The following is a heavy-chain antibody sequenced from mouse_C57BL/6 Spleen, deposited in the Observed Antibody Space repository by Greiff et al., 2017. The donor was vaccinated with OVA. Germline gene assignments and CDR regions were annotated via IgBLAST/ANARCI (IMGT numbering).Heavy chain of an antibody. V-gene: IGHV1-85*01. J-gene: IGHJ2*01. CDR2: IYPRDGST. CDR1: GYTFTSYD. CDR3: AREGDYYGSSYFDY. Sequence: QVQLKQSGPELVKPGASVKLSCKASGYTFTSYDINWVKQRPGQGLEWIGWIYPRDGSTKYNEKFKGKATLTVDTSSSTAYMELHSLTSEDSAVYFCAREGDYYGSSYFDYWGQGTTLTVSS. D-gene: IGHD1-1*01.